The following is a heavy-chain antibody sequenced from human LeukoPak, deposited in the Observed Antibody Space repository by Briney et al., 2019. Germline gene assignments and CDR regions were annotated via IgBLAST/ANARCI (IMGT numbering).Heavy chain of an antibody. V-gene: IGHV3-7*01. CDR1: GFTFSSYW. CDR2: IKQDGSEK. Sequence: PGRSLRLSCAASGFTFSSYWMSWVRQAPGKGLEWVANIKQDGSEKYYVDSVKGRFTISRDNAKNSLYLQMNSLRAEDTAVYYCAREIQPNYYDSSGYLDYWGQGTLVTVSS. CDR3: AREIQPNYYDSSGYLDY. D-gene: IGHD3-22*01. J-gene: IGHJ4*02.